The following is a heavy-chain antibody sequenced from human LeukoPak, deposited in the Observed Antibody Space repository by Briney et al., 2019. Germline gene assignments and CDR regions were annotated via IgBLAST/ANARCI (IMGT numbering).Heavy chain of an antibody. CDR2: INHSGST. Sequence: SETLSLTCAVYGGSFSGYYWSWIRQPPGKGLEWIGEINHSGSTNYNPSLKSRVTISVDTSKNQFSLKLSSVTAADTAVYYCARRPMNYYGSGSYRSNWFDPWGQGTLVTVSS. D-gene: IGHD3-10*01. CDR3: ARRPMNYYGSGSYRSNWFDP. V-gene: IGHV4-34*01. J-gene: IGHJ5*02. CDR1: GGSFSGYY.